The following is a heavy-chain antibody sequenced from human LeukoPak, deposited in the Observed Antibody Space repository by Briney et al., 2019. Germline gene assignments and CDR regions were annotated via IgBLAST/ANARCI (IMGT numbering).Heavy chain of an antibody. J-gene: IGHJ4*02. D-gene: IGHD6-13*01. V-gene: IGHV4-59*01. CDR3: ARVTTPAAAVDY. CDR2: IYYSGST. CDR1: GGSISSYY. Sequence: ASETLPLTCTVSGGSISSYYWSWIRQPPGKGLEWIGYIYYSGSTNYNPSLKSRVTISVDTSKNQFSLKLSSVTADDTAVYYCARVTTPAAAVDYWGQGTLVTVSS.